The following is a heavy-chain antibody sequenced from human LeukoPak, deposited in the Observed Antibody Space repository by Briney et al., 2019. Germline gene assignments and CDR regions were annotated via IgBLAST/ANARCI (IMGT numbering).Heavy chain of an antibody. J-gene: IGHJ4*02. D-gene: IGHD7-27*01. CDR2: TYHSGST. V-gene: IGHV4-34*01. Sequence: PSETLSFTCAVYGGSFSGHYWSWIRQSPGKGLEWIGETYHSGSTNHNPSLKSRVTISLDTSKNQFSLKLSSVTAADTAVYYCARDLNWETYWGQGTLVSVSS. CDR3: ARDLNWETY. CDR1: GGSFSGHY.